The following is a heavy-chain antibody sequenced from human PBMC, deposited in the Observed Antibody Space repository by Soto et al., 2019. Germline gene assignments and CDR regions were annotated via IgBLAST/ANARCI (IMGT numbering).Heavy chain of an antibody. V-gene: IGHV1-18*01. J-gene: IGHJ4*02. Sequence: QVQLVQSGAEVKKPGASVKVSCKASGYTFTSYGINWVRQAPGQGLEWMGWVNIYKGNTNYAQKLQVRVTMTTDTSTSTSYLELRSLRSDDTAVYYCARERGGYSYGDYWGQGTQVTVSS. D-gene: IGHD5-18*01. CDR1: GYTFTSYG. CDR3: ARERGGYSYGDY. CDR2: VNIYKGNT.